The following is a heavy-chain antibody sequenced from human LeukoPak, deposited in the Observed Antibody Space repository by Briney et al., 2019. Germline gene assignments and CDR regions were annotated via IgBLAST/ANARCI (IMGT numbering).Heavy chain of an antibody. Sequence: SETLSLTCAVYGGSFGGYYWSWIRQPPGKGLEWIGEINHSGSTNYNPSLKSRVTISVDTSKNQFSLKLSSVTAADTAVYYCARHYYDSSGYYPENFQHWGQGTLVTVSS. CDR2: INHSGST. CDR3: ARHYYDSSGYYPENFQH. V-gene: IGHV4-34*01. D-gene: IGHD3-22*01. CDR1: GGSFGGYY. J-gene: IGHJ1*01.